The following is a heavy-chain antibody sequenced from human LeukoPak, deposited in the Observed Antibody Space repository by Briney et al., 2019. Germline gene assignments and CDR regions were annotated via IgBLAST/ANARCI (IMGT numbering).Heavy chain of an antibody. D-gene: IGHD6-13*01. CDR2: IWYDGSNK. CDR3: ARDLTQLALFDY. Sequence: GGSLRLSCAASGFTFSNYGMHWVRQAPGKGLEWVAVIWYDGSNKYYADSVKGRFTLSRDDSKNTLFLQMNSLRPEDTAVYFCARDLTQLALFDYWGQGTLVTVPS. V-gene: IGHV3-33*01. J-gene: IGHJ4*02. CDR1: GFTFSNYG.